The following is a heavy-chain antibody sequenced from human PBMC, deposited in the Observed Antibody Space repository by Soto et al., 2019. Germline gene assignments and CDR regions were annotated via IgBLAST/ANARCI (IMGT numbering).Heavy chain of an antibody. CDR3: AREGSSTWTYYFDF. J-gene: IGHJ4*02. CDR1: GYSISTGFN. CDR2: IYYSGST. D-gene: IGHD6-13*01. Sequence: SETLSLTCAVSGYSISTGFNWAWIRQPPGKGLEWIGSIYYSGSTYYNPSLKSRVTISVDTSKNQFSLKLNSVTPEDTAVYYCAREGSSTWTYYFDFWGQGILVTVSS. V-gene: IGHV4-38-2*02.